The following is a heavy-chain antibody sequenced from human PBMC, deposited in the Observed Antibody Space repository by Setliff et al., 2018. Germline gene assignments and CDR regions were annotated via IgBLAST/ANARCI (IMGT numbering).Heavy chain of an antibody. J-gene: IGHJ4*02. V-gene: IGHV3-21*01. CDR1: EFTFNSYT. Sequence: GESLKISCAASEFTFNSYTMNWVRQAPGKGLEWVSSISGSSASIYYADTVKGRLTISRDNSKKALYLQMNSLRAEDTAVYYCVNHNPARRSPPGTALDSWGQGTLVTVSS. CDR3: VNHNPARRSPPGTALDS. CDR2: ISGSSASI.